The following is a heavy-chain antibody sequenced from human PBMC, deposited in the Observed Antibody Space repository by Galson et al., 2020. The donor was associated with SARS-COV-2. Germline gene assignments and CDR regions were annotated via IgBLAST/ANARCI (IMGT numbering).Heavy chain of an antibody. V-gene: IGHV4-39*01. CDR3: GRLGSGSCGGRVFDS. D-gene: IGHD6-19*01. J-gene: IGHJ4*02. CDR2: MYYTGIT. CDR1: GDSITSRSSY. Sequence: SETLSLTCTVSGDSITSRSSYWDRNRQPPGAGLEWIVSMYYTGITYYNPSIKSRVTISGDTSRNQFSLKMRSVTAADTAVYYWGRLGSGSCGGRVFDSWGRGMLVIVSS.